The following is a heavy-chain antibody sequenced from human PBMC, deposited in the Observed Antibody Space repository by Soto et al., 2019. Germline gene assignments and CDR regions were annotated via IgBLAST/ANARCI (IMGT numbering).Heavy chain of an antibody. CDR2: IYYSGST. V-gene: IGHV4-59*08. J-gene: IGHJ4*02. D-gene: IGHD6-6*01. CDR3: ARHEYSSPYFDY. Sequence: PSDTLSLTCTVSGGSISSYDWSWIRQPPGKGLEWIGYIYYSGSTNYNPSLKSRVTISVDTPKDQFSLKLSSVTAADTAVYYCARHEYSSPYFDYWGQGTLVTVSS. CDR1: GGSISSYD.